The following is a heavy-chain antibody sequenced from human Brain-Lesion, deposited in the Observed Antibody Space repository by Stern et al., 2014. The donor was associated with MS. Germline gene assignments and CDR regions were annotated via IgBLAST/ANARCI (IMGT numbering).Heavy chain of an antibody. Sequence: VQLVESGPGLVKPSETLSLTCTVAGGSVSSTSYAWAWIRQPPGKGLGWIGTIYYSGNTYYSPSLKSRLTISLDTSKNQFSLQWRSVTAADTAVYYCAGEEDIRYCSGGSCTGNWFDPWGQGTLVTVSS. D-gene: IGHD2-15*01. CDR1: GGSVSSTSYA. CDR3: AGEEDIRYCSGGSCTGNWFDP. J-gene: IGHJ5*02. CDR2: IYYSGNT. V-gene: IGHV4-39*01.